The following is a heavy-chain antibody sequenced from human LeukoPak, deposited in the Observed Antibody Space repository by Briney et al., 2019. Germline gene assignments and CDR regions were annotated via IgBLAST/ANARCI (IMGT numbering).Heavy chain of an antibody. CDR1: GGSFSGYF. CDR2: VNHDGST. V-gene: IGHV4-34*01. J-gene: IGHJ4*02. D-gene: IGHD3-22*01. Sequence: SETLSLTCAVYGGSFSGYFWSWIRQPPGKGLEWIGEVNHDGSTNCNPSLKSRVIISIDTSKYQFSLKLSSVTAADTAVYYCARGLGDYYDNSGYVFDKWGQGTLVTVPS. CDR3: ARGLGDYYDNSGYVFDK.